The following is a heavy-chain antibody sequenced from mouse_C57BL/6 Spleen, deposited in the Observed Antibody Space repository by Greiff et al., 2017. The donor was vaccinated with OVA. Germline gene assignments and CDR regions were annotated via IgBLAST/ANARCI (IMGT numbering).Heavy chain of an antibody. CDR3: ARADYGYAMDY. V-gene: IGHV5-16*01. J-gene: IGHJ4*01. CDR2: INYDGSST. D-gene: IGHD1-1*01. CDR1: GFTFSDYY. Sequence: EVHLVESEGGLVQPGSSMKLSCTASGFTFSDYYMAWVRQVPEKGLEWVANINYDGSSTYYLDSLKSRFTISRDNAKNILYLQMSSLKSEDTATYYCARADYGYAMDYWGQGTSVTVSS.